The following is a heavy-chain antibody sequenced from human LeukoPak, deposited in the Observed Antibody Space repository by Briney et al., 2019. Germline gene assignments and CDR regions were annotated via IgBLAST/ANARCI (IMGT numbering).Heavy chain of an antibody. CDR3: ARGGHSSGWYDGNWFDP. CDR2: IYPGDSDT. Sequence: GESLKISCKGSGYRFTSYWIGWVRQMPGKGLEWMGIIYPGDSDTRYSPSFQGQVTISADKSISTAYLQWSSLKASDTAMYYCARGGHSSGWYDGNWFDPWGQGTLVTVSS. J-gene: IGHJ5*02. D-gene: IGHD6-19*01. CDR1: GYRFTSYW. V-gene: IGHV5-51*01.